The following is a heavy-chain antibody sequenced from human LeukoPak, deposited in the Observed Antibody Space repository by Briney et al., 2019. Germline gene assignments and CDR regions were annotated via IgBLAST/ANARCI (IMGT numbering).Heavy chain of an antibody. V-gene: IGHV4-59*08. Sequence: SETLSLTCAVSGGSVSSYYWTWIRQPPGKGLEWVGYIQNSAIYRAKIKSSPSLQSRVSLSIDTSKNQVSLTVNSVTAADTAVYYCARLSSTLYYSMDVWGPGTAVTVSS. CDR3: ARLSSTLYYSMDV. CDR2: IQNSAIYRAKI. J-gene: IGHJ6*02. CDR1: GGSVSSYY. D-gene: IGHD6-6*01.